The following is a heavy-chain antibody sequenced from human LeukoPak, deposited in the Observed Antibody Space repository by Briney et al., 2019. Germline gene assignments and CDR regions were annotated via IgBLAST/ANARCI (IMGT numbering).Heavy chain of an antibody. CDR1: GFTFSTYA. V-gene: IGHV3-30-3*01. D-gene: IGHD4-23*01. CDR2: ISYDGSDK. CDR3: ARDAGGNSGDYYFDY. J-gene: IGHJ4*02. Sequence: GRSLRLSCAASGFTFSTYAMHWVRQAPGKGLEWVAVISYDGSDKCHADSVKGRITISRDNSKNTLYLQMNSLRAEDTAVYYCARDAGGNSGDYYFDYWGQGTLVTVSS.